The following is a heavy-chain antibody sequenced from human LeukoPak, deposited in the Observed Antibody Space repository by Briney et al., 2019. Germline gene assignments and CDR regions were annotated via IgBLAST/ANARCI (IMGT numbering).Heavy chain of an antibody. J-gene: IGHJ4*02. CDR1: GFTFSSYG. D-gene: IGHD6-19*01. Sequence: GRSLRLSCAASGFTFSSYGMHWVRQAPGKGLEWVAVISYDGSNKYYADSVKGRFTISRGNSKNTLYLQMNSLRAEDTAVYYCAKLVIAVAAGGDYWGQGTLVTVSS. CDR3: AKLVIAVAAGGDY. V-gene: IGHV3-30*18. CDR2: ISYDGSNK.